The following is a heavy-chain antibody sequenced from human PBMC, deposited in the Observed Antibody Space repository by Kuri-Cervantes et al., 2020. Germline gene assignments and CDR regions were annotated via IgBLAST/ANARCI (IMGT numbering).Heavy chain of an antibody. D-gene: IGHD3-22*01. V-gene: IGHV3-30-3*01. CDR2: ISYDGSNK. J-gene: IGHJ5*02. CDR1: GFTFSSYA. CDR3: AKGETPYYYDSSGFDP. Sequence: LSLTCAASGFTFSSYAMHWVRQAPGKGLEWVAVISYDGSNKYYADSVKGRFTISRDNSKNTLYLQMNSLRAEDTALYYCAKGETPYYYDSSGFDPWGQGTLVTVSS.